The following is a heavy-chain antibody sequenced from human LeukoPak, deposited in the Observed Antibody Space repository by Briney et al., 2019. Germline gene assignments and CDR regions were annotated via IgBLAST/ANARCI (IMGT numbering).Heavy chain of an antibody. J-gene: IGHJ6*02. Sequence: SGGSLRLSCAASGFTFSSYSMNWVRQAPGKGLEWVSYISSSSSTIYYADSVKGRFTISRDNAKNSLYLQMNSLRAEDTAVYYCARDRILAVAGTTYYYYGMDVWGQGATVTVSS. V-gene: IGHV3-48*04. CDR3: ARDRILAVAGTTYYYYGMDV. CDR1: GFTFSSYS. D-gene: IGHD6-19*01. CDR2: ISSSSSTI.